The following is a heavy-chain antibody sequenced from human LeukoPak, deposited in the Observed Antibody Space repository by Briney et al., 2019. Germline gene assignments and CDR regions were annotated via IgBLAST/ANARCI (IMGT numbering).Heavy chain of an antibody. J-gene: IGHJ6*03. D-gene: IGHD2-2*01. CDR2: IIPIFGTA. CDR1: GGTFSSYA. Sequence: ASVKVSRKASGGTFSSYAISWVRQAPGQGLEWMGGIIPIFGTANYAQKFQGRVTITADESTSTAYMELSSLRSEDTAVYYCARDGGDIVVVPAAHYYCYYMDVWGKGTTVTVSS. CDR3: ARDGGDIVVVPAAHYYCYYMDV. V-gene: IGHV1-69*13.